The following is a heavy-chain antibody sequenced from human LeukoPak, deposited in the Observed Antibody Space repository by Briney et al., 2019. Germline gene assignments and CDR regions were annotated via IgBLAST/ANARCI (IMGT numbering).Heavy chain of an antibody. J-gene: IGHJ4*02. V-gene: IGHV3-21*01. Sequence: TGGSLRLSCAASGFTFSSYSVNWVRQAPGKGLEWVSSISSSSSYIYYADSVKGRFTISRDNAKNSLYLQMNSLRAEDTAVYYCARTEVGANDYFDYWGQGTLVTVSS. D-gene: IGHD1-26*01. CDR1: GFTFSSYS. CDR3: ARTEVGANDYFDY. CDR2: ISSSSSYI.